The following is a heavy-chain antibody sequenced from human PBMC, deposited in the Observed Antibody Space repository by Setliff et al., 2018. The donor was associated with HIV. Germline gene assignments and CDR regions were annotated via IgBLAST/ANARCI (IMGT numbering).Heavy chain of an antibody. Sequence: GASVKVSCKASGYTFTSYYMHWVRQAPGQGLEWMGIINPSGGNTDYAQSVQGRVTMTRDTSTGTVYMDLRSLRSDDTAMYYCAREKYGDKFDYWGQGTLVTVSS. J-gene: IGHJ4*02. CDR3: AREKYGDKFDY. D-gene: IGHD2-8*01. CDR2: INPSGGNT. V-gene: IGHV1-46*01. CDR1: GYTFTSYY.